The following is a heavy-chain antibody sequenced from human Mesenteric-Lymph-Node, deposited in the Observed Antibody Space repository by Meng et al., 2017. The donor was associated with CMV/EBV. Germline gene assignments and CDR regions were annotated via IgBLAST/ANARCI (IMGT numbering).Heavy chain of an antibody. CDR3: AKGFYDSSGDYYLSFYYGMDV. D-gene: IGHD3-22*01. Sequence: ASVKVSCKASGYTFTGYYMHWVRQAPGQGLEWMGWINPNSGGTNYAQKVQGRVTMTRDTSTSTAYMELRSLRSDDTAVYYCAKGFYDSSGDYYLSFYYGMDVWGQGTTVTVSS. V-gene: IGHV1-2*02. CDR2: INPNSGGT. J-gene: IGHJ6*02. CDR1: GYTFTGYY.